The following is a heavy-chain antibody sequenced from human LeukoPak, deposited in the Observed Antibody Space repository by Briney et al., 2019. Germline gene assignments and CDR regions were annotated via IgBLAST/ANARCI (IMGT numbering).Heavy chain of an antibody. CDR3: ARDWVVTMVRGNPQSGDY. CDR2: INHSGST. J-gene: IGHJ4*02. CDR1: GGSFSGYY. D-gene: IGHD3-10*01. Sequence: SETLSLTCAVYGGSFSGYYWSWIRQPPGKWLEWIGEINHSGSTNYNPSLKSRVTISVDTSKNQFSLKLSSVTAADTAVYYCARDWVVTMVRGNPQSGDYWGQGTLVTVSS. V-gene: IGHV4-34*01.